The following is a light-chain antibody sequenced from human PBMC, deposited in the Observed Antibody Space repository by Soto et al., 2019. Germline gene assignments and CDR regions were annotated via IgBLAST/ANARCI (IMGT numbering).Light chain of an antibody. Sequence: DIVLTQSPGTLSLSPGERATLYCRASQSVSSNHLAWYQQKPGQAPRLLIYGGSSRATDIPARFSGSGSGTDFTLTISSLEPEDFALYYCQQRSNWPITFGQGTRLEIK. CDR3: QQRSNWPIT. V-gene: IGKV3D-20*02. CDR1: QSVSSNH. J-gene: IGKJ5*01. CDR2: GGS.